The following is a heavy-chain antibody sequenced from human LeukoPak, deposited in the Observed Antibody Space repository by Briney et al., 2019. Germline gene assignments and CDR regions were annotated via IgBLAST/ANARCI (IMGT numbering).Heavy chain of an antibody. CDR2: IYYSGST. CDR3: ARTVNYYGTHYFDS. V-gene: IGHV4-31*03. CDR1: GGSISSGGYY. J-gene: IGHJ4*02. Sequence: SETLSLTCTVSGGSISSGGYYWSWIRQHPGKGLEWIGYIYYSGSTYYNPSLKSRVTISVDTSKNQFSLKLSSVAAADTAVYYCARTVNYYGTHYFDSWGQGTLVTVSS. D-gene: IGHD3-10*01.